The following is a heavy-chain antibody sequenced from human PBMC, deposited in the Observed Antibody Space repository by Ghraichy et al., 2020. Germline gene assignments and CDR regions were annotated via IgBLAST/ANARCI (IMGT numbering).Heavy chain of an antibody. V-gene: IGHV4-59*01. Sequence: GSLTLTCTVSVGSINNYYWSWIRQSPGKGLEWIGYIYYSGSTDYNPSLKSRVTISVDTSKNQFSLKLSSVTAADTAVYYCAREVIWSGFFDFWGQGTLVTVSS. CDR2: IYYSGST. CDR3: AREVIWSGFFDF. D-gene: IGHD3-3*01. J-gene: IGHJ4*02. CDR1: VGSINNYY.